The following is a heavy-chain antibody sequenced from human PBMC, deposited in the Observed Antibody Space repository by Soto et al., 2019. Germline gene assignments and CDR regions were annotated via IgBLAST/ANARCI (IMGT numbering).Heavy chain of an antibody. CDR1: GYTFTSYY. V-gene: IGHV1-46*01. Sequence: QVQLVQSGAEVKKPGASVKVSCKASGYTFTSYYMHWVRQAPGQGLEWIGIINPSGGSTSYAQKFQGSVTMTRDTSTSTVYMELSSLRSEDTAVYYCARAYEVSRHPERYYFDYWGQGTLVTVSS. J-gene: IGHJ4*02. CDR3: ARAYEVSRHPERYYFDY. D-gene: IGHD5-12*01. CDR2: INPSGGST.